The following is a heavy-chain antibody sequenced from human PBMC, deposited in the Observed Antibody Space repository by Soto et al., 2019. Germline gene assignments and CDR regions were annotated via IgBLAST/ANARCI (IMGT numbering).Heavy chain of an antibody. D-gene: IGHD3-3*01. J-gene: IGHJ5*02. V-gene: IGHV3-15*07. Sequence: EVQLVESGGGLVKPGGSLRLSCVASGFSFSNAWMNWVRQAPGKGLEWVGRIKSETDGGTIDYAAPVKGRFIISRDDSKNALYLQMNRLKSEDTAVYYCTTDPRYSIFGVVLPSNWFEPWGQGTLVTVSS. CDR2: IKSETDGGTI. CDR3: TTDPRYSIFGVVLPSNWFEP. CDR1: GFSFSNAW.